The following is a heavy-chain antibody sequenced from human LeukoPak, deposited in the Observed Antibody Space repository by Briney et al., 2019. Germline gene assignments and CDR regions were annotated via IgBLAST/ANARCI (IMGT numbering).Heavy chain of an antibody. J-gene: IGHJ3*02. CDR2: INPNSGGT. D-gene: IGHD2-2*01. CDR3: ARERCSSTSCFHPDAFDI. Sequence: ASVNVSCMASGYTFTGYYMHWVRQAPGQGLEWMGWINPNSGGTNYAQKFQGRVTMTRDTSISTAYMELSRLRSDDTAVYYCARERCSSTSCFHPDAFDIWGQGTMVTVSS. V-gene: IGHV1-2*02. CDR1: GYTFTGYY.